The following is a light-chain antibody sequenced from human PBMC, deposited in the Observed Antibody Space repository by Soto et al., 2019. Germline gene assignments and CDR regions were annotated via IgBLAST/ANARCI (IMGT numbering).Light chain of an antibody. Sequence: DIVFTQSPRTLCLSPGERPTLRSRASQIVGRDYLAWYQQIPGQAPRIPIFGASGRATGIPDRFSGSGSGTDFTLTISGQEPEDFAVYYCQQYGTSPYTFGQGTKVDIK. J-gene: IGKJ2*01. CDR2: GAS. CDR3: QQYGTSPYT. V-gene: IGKV3-20*01. CDR1: QIVGRDY.